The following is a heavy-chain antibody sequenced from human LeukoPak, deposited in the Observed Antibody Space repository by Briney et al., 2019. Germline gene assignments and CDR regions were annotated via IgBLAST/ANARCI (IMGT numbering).Heavy chain of an antibody. CDR2: IRYDGSNK. V-gene: IGHV3-30*02. Sequence: GGSLRLSCAASGFTFSSYGMHWVRQAPGKGLEWVAFIRYDGSNKYYADSVKGRFTISRDNSKNTLYLQMNSLRAEDTAVYYCAKDLWSPNGYCSSTSCHNWFDPWGQGTLVTVSS. J-gene: IGHJ5*02. D-gene: IGHD2-2*01. CDR3: AKDLWSPNGYCSSTSCHNWFDP. CDR1: GFTFSSYG.